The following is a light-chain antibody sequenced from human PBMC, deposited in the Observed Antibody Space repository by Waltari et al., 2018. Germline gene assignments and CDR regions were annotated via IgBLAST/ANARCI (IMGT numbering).Light chain of an antibody. V-gene: IGLV9-49*03. J-gene: IGLJ1*01. CDR2: VGTGGSVG. CDR1: SRHSTYT. Sequence: QPVLTQPPSASASLGTSVTLTCTLPSRHSTYTVDWYQQRPRKGPRFVMRVGTGGSVGSKGDGIPDRFSVLGSGLNRYLTIKNIQEEDESDYHCGADHGSGSSFVYVFGTGTKVTVL. CDR3: GADHGSGSSFVYV.